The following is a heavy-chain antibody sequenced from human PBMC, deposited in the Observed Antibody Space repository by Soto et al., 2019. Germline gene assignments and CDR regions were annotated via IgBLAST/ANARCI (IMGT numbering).Heavy chain of an antibody. J-gene: IGHJ3*02. D-gene: IGHD3-10*01. CDR3: ARVGPGGAFDI. CDR2: IIPILGIA. Sequence: GASVKVSCKASGGTFSSYTISWVRQAPGQGLEWMGRIIPILGIANYAQKFQGRATITADKSTSTAYMELSSLRSEDTAVYYCARVGPGGAFDIWGQGTMVTVSS. CDR1: GGTFSSYT. V-gene: IGHV1-69*02.